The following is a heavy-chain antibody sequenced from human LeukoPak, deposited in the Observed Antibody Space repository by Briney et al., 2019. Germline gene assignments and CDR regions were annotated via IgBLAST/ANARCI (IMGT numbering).Heavy chain of an antibody. Sequence: ASVKVSCKASGGTFSSYAISWVRQAPGQGLEWMGGIIPMFATANYAKKFQGRVTITADASTSIAYMELSSLRSEDTAVYYCARTPTTVVTRYWYFDLWGRGTLVTVSS. CDR1: GGTFSSYA. D-gene: IGHD4-23*01. CDR3: ARTPTTVVTRYWYFDL. CDR2: IIPMFATA. V-gene: IGHV1-69*01. J-gene: IGHJ2*01.